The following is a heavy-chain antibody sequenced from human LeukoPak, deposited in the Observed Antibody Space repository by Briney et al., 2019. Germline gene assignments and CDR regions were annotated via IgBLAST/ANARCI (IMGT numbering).Heavy chain of an antibody. CDR3: ARDLWCGADCYGTFDI. D-gene: IGHD2-21*02. Sequence: GGSLRLSSAAYRFIFSNYGMHWVRQAPGRVIDWVALTWYDETNKYYAESVKGRFTISRENYKKTLYLQMNSLRAEDTAVYYCARDLWCGADCYGTFDIWGQGTMVSVSS. V-gene: IGHV3-33*01. J-gene: IGHJ3*02. CDR1: RFIFSNYG. CDR2: TWYDETNK.